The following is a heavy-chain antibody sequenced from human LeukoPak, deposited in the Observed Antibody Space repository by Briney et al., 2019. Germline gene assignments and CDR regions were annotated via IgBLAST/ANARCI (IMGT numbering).Heavy chain of an antibody. CDR2: ISGSGGST. V-gene: IGHV3-23*01. J-gene: IGHJ4*02. D-gene: IGHD5-12*01. CDR1: GFTFSSYA. CDR3: AKVRGYSGYESLGDY. Sequence: GGSLRLSCAASGFTFSSYAMSWVRQAPGKGLEWVSAISGSGGSTYYADSVKGRFTISRDNSKNTLYLQMNSLRAEDTAVYYCAKVRGYSGYESLGDYWGQGTLVTVSS.